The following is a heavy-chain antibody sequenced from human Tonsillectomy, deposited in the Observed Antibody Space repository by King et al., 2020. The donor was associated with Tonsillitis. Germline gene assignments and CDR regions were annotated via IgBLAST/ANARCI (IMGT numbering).Heavy chain of an antibody. J-gene: IGHJ4*02. Sequence: EVQLVESGGGLVQPGGSLRLSCAASGFTFSSYAMSWVRQAPGKGLEWVSAISGGGGSTYYADSVKGRFTISRDNSKTTLYVQMNSRRAEDTAVYYCAKDSPAIFARSFDYWGQGTLVTVSS. CDR2: ISGGGGST. V-gene: IGHV3-23*04. D-gene: IGHD2-2*01. CDR1: GFTFSSYA. CDR3: AKDSPAIFARSFDY.